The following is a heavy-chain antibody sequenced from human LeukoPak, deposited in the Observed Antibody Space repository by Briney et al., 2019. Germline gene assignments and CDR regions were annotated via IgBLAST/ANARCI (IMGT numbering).Heavy chain of an antibody. CDR3: ANSYSSSWPEIGY. Sequence: GGSLRLSCAASGFTHSNYYMSWVRQAPGKGLEWVSVIYSGGDTYYADSVKGRITISRDNSKNTMYLQMNSLRPEDTAVYYCANSYSSSWPEIGYWGQGTLVTVSS. J-gene: IGHJ4*02. CDR1: GFTHSNYY. V-gene: IGHV3-66*01. CDR2: IYSGGDT. D-gene: IGHD6-13*01.